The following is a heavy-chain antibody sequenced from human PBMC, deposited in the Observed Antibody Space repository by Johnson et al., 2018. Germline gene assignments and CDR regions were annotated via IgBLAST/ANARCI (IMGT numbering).Heavy chain of an antibody. J-gene: IGHJ6*04. Sequence: QVQLQESGPGLVRPSETLSLICTVSGGPISSYYWSWIRQPPGKGLEWIGYIYYGGSTNYNPSLQSRVTISVDTSKKQFTLKLSSVAAADTAVYYCARNSITIVRGVPMDYYLDVWGKGTTVTVAS. CDR3: ARNSITIVRGVPMDYYLDV. CDR2: IYYGGST. D-gene: IGHD3-10*01. CDR1: GGPISSYY. V-gene: IGHV4-59*01.